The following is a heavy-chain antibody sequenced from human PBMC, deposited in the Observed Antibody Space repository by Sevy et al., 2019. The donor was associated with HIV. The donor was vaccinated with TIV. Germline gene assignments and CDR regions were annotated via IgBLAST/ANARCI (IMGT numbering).Heavy chain of an antibody. CDR3: ARGSIAAADSFDY. Sequence: SDTLSLTCAVYGGSFSGYYWSWIRQPPGKGLEWIGEINHSGSTNYNPSLKSRVTISVDTSKNQFSLKLSSVTAADTAVYYCARGSIAAADSFDYWGQGTLVTVSS. J-gene: IGHJ4*02. V-gene: IGHV4-34*01. CDR1: GGSFSGYY. D-gene: IGHD6-13*01. CDR2: INHSGST.